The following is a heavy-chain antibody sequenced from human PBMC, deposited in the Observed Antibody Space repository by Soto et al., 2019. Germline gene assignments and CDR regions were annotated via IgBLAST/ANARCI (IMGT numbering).Heavy chain of an antibody. CDR3: ASGRMGSGWYLSYYYYGMDV. V-gene: IGHV1-69*13. Sequence: SVKVSCKASGGTFSSYAISWVRQAPGQGLEWMGGIIPIFGTANYAQKFQGRVTITADESTSTAYMELSSLRSEDTAVYYCASGRMGSGWYLSYYYYGMDVWGQGTTVTVSS. D-gene: IGHD6-19*01. CDR1: GGTFSSYA. J-gene: IGHJ6*02. CDR2: IIPIFGTA.